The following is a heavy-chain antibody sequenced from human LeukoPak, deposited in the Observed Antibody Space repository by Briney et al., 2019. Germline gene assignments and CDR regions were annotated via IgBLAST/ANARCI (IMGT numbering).Heavy chain of an antibody. Sequence: SETLSLTCTVSGGSISSYYWSWIQQPPGKGLEWIGYIYYSGSTNYNPSLKSRVTISVDTSKNQFSLKLSSVTAADTAVYYCASNTADYYDSSGANAFDIWGQGTMVTVSS. CDR1: GGSISSYY. CDR3: ASNTADYYDSSGANAFDI. CDR2: IYYSGST. D-gene: IGHD3-22*01. J-gene: IGHJ3*02. V-gene: IGHV4-59*01.